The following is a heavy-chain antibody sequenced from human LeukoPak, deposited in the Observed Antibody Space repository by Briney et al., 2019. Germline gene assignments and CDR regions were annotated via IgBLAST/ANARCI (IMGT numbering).Heavy chain of an antibody. D-gene: IGHD5-18*01. J-gene: IGHJ3*02. CDR2: IDYRGST. CDR1: GGSISTYY. CDR3: ARSRSGYSYDHAAFEI. Sequence: SETLSLTCTVSGGSISTYYWSWIRQPPGKGLEWIAYIDYRGSTTYNPSLRSRVTVSVDTSRNQFSLKLYSVTAADTAVYYCARSRSGYSYDHAAFEIWGQGTMVTVSS. V-gene: IGHV4-59*01.